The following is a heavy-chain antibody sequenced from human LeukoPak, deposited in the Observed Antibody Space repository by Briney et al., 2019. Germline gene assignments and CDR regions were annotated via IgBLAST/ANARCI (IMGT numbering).Heavy chain of an antibody. J-gene: IGHJ3*02. Sequence: GGSLRLSCVGSGFNFEDYALHWVRQIPGKGLEWVTGISWNSGAIGFVDSVRGRFTISRDNAKNSVYLQMNSLRPEDTALYYCAKDTTDIRGADVFHIWGQETMVTVSS. V-gene: IGHV3-9*01. CDR1: GFNFEDYA. CDR3: AKDTTDIRGADVFHI. CDR2: ISWNSGAI. D-gene: IGHD3-10*01.